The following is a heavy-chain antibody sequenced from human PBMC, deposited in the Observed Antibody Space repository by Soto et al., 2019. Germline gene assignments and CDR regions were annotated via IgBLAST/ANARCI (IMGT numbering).Heavy chain of an antibody. CDR3: ASASVAGTYYYYGMDV. V-gene: IGHV5-51*01. D-gene: IGHD6-19*01. CDR2: IYPGDSDT. Sequence: LGESLKISCKGSGYSFTSYWIGWVRQMPGKGLEWMGIIYPGDSDTRYSPSFQGQVTISADKSISTAYLQWSSLRASDTAMYYCASASVAGTYYYYGMDVWGQGTTVTVSS. CDR1: GYSFTSYW. J-gene: IGHJ6*02.